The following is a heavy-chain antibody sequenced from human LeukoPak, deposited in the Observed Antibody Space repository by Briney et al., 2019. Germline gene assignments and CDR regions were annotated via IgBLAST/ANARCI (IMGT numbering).Heavy chain of an antibody. V-gene: IGHV3-30*03. D-gene: IGHD6-19*01. Sequence: GGSLRLSCGASGXTFSIYSMNWVRQAPGKGLEWVAVISYDGSNKYYADSVKGRFTISRDNSKNTLYLQMNSLRAEDTAVYYCARDDSQWLDPRYYYGMDVWGQGTTVTVSS. CDR2: ISYDGSNK. CDR1: GXTFSIYS. CDR3: ARDDSQWLDPRYYYGMDV. J-gene: IGHJ6*02.